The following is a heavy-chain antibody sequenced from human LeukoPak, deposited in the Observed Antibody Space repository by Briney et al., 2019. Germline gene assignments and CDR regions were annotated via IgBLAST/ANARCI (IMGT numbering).Heavy chain of an antibody. J-gene: IGHJ4*02. V-gene: IGHV3-30-3*01. Sequence: GRSLRLSCAASGFTFSSYAMHWVRQAPGKGLEWVAVISYDGSNKYYADSVKGRFTISRDNSKNTLYLQMNSLRAGDTAVYYCARGGIAVAASRYFDYWGQGTLVTVSS. CDR2: ISYDGSNK. D-gene: IGHD6-19*01. CDR1: GFTFSSYA. CDR3: ARGGIAVAASRYFDY.